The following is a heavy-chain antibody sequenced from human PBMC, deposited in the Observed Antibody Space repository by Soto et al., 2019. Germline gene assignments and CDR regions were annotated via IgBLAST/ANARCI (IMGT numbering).Heavy chain of an antibody. Sequence: ASVKVSCEASGYTFTNYGISWVRQAPGQGLEWMGWISVYGNTNYAQNLQGRVTMTTDTSTSTAYMELRSLRSDDTAVYYCARGVLTGIDYWGQGTLVTVSS. J-gene: IGHJ4*02. CDR2: ISVYGNT. V-gene: IGHV1-18*01. CDR1: GYTFTNYG. CDR3: ARGVLTGIDY. D-gene: IGHD3-9*01.